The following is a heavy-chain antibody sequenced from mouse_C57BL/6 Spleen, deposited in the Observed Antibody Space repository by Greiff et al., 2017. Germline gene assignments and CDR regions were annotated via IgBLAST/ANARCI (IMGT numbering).Heavy chain of an antibody. J-gene: IGHJ4*01. D-gene: IGHD1-1*01. CDR1: GYTFTDYE. V-gene: IGHV1-15*01. CDR3: TRKVHYYGSSYDAMDY. Sequence: QVQLKQSGAELVRPGASVTLSCKASGYTFTDYEMHWVKQTPVHGLEWIGAIDPETGGTAYNQKFKGKAILTADKSSSTAYMELRSLTSEDSAVYYCTRKVHYYGSSYDAMDYWGQGTSVTVSS. CDR2: IDPETGGT.